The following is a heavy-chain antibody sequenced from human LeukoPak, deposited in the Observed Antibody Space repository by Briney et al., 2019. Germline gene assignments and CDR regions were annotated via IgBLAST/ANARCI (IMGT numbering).Heavy chain of an antibody. CDR3: ARSISPGYCTNGVCYNWFDP. CDR2: TYYRSKWYN. V-gene: IGHV6-1*01. D-gene: IGHD2-8*01. J-gene: IGHJ5*02. Sequence: SQTLSLTCAISGDSVSSNSAAWNWIRQSPSRGPEWLGRTYYRSKWYNDYAVSVKSRITINPDTSKNQFSLQLNSVTPEDTAVYYCARSISPGYCTNGVCYNWFDPWGQGTLVTVSS. CDR1: GDSVSSNSAA.